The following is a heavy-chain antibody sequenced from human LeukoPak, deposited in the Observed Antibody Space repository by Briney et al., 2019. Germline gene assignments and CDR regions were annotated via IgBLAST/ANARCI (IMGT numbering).Heavy chain of an antibody. D-gene: IGHD3-10*01. CDR2: ISYDGSSK. V-gene: IGHV3-30*18. J-gene: IGHJ6*02. CDR3: AKGLAYYDSGESYYYAMDV. Sequence: SLRLSCAASGFTFSSHGMHWGRQAPGKGLGWVAVISYDGSSKYADSVKGRFTISRDISKNTLYLQMHSLRAEDTAVYYCAKGLAYYDSGESYYYAMDVWGQGTTVTVSS. CDR1: GFTFSSHG.